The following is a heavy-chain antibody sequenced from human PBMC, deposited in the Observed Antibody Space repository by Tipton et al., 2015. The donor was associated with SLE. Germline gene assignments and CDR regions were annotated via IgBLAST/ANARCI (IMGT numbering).Heavy chain of an antibody. CDR1: GGSISSHY. CDR3: AREQDSSSDY. J-gene: IGHJ4*02. CDR2: IYYSGST. V-gene: IGHV4-59*11. D-gene: IGHD6-6*01. Sequence: LRLSCTVSGGSISSHYWSWIRQPPGKGLEWIGYIYYSGSTNYNPSLKSRVTISVDTSKNQFSLKLSSVTAADTAVYYCAREQDSSSDYWGQGTLVTVSS.